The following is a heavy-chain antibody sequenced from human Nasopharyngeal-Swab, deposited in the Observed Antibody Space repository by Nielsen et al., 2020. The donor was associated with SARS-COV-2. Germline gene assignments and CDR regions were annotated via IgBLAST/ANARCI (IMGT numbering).Heavy chain of an antibody. V-gene: IGHV4-61*02. D-gene: IGHD1-26*01. J-gene: IGHJ3*02. CDR1: GGSISFGSYY. Sequence: LRLSCTVSGGSISFGSYYWIWIRQPAGKGLEWIGRIYSSGNTNYNPSLESRVTISIDTSKNQFSLKLSSVTAADTAVYYCARERELPRGDAYDMWGQGTMVTVSS. CDR3: ARERELPRGDAYDM. CDR2: IYSSGNT.